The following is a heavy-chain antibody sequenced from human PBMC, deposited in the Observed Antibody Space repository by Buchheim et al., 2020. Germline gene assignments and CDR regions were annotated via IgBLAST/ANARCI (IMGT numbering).Heavy chain of an antibody. V-gene: IGHV4-30-4*01. CDR3: AREWWGPDYYYYYGMDV. J-gene: IGHJ6*02. Sequence: QVQLQESGPGLVKPSQTLSLTCTVSGGSISSGVYYWSWIRQPPGKGLEWIGYIYYSGSTYYNPSLKCRVTISVDTSQNQFSLKLSTVTAADTAVYYCAREWWGPDYYYYYGMDVWGQGTT. CDR1: GGSISSGVYY. D-gene: IGHD2-21*02. CDR2: IYYSGST.